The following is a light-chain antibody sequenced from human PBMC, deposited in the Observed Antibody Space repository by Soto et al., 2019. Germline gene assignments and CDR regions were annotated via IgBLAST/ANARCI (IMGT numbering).Light chain of an antibody. CDR1: SGHSNYA. CDR3: QTWVTGIQI. Sequence: QLVLTQSPSASASLGASVKLTCTLSSGHSNYAIAWHQQQPEKGPRYLMKLNSDGSHSKWDWIPDRFSGSSSGAERYLTISSLQSEDEADYYCQTWVTGIQIFGGGTKLTIL. CDR2: LNSDGSH. V-gene: IGLV4-69*01. J-gene: IGLJ2*01.